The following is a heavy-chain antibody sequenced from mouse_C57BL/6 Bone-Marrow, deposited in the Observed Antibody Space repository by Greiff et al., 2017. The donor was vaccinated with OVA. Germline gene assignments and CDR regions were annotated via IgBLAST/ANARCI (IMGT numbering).Heavy chain of an antibody. CDR3: ASSYYSNYEGYFDY. CDR1: GYTFTSYL. V-gene: IGHV1-69*01. D-gene: IGHD2-5*01. Sequence: QVQLQQSGAELVMPGASVKLSCKASGYTFTSYLMHWVKQRPGQGLEWIGEIDPSDSYTNYNQKFKGKSTLTVDKSSSTAYMQLSSLTSEDSAVYYCASSYYSNYEGYFDYWGQGTTLTVSS. J-gene: IGHJ2*01. CDR2: IDPSDSYT.